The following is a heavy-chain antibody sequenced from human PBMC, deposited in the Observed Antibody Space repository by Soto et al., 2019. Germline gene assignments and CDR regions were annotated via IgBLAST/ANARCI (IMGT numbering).Heavy chain of an antibody. J-gene: IGHJ5*02. V-gene: IGHV1-18*01. D-gene: IGHD5-12*01. CDR3: ASGLVATIQRLGFDP. Sequence: QVQLVQSGAEVKKPGASVKVSCKASGYTFTSYGISWVRQAPGQGLEWMGWISAYNGNTNYAQKLQGTVTVTTDAYTSTAYMELMSLRSDDTAVYCCASGLVATIQRLGFDPWGQGTLVTVSS. CDR1: GYTFTSYG. CDR2: ISAYNGNT.